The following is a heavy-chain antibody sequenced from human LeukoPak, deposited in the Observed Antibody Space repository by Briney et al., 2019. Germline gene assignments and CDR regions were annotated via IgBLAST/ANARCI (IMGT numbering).Heavy chain of an antibody. V-gene: IGHV4-4*07. J-gene: IGHJ1*01. CDR2: IYSSGGT. CDR1: GGSISSYY. D-gene: IGHD6-19*01. Sequence: SETLSPTCTVSGGSISSYYWSWIRQPAGKGLEWIGRIYSSGGTNYNPSLRSRITMSVDTSKNQFSLQLTSVTAADTAIYYCARITVAGTFWGQGTLVTVSS. CDR3: ARITVAGTF.